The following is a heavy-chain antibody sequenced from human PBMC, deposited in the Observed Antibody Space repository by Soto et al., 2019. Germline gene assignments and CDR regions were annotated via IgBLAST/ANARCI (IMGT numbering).Heavy chain of an antibody. D-gene: IGHD4-17*01. V-gene: IGHV4-61*01. CDR3: ANYPTTVTSDY. CDR2: IYYSGST. J-gene: IGHJ4*02. CDR1: GGYVSSGSYY. Sequence: SETLSLTCTVFGGYVSSGSYYWSWIRQPPGKGLEWIGYIYYSGSTNYNPSLKSRVTISVDTSKNQFSLKLSSVTAADTAVYYCANYPTTVTSDYWGQGTLVTVPS.